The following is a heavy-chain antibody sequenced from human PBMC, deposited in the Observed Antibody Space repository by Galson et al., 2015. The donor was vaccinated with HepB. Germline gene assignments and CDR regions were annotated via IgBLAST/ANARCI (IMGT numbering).Heavy chain of an antibody. D-gene: IGHD2-21*01. CDR3: ARLRLDWYFDL. CDR1: GFTFNTHA. CDR2: ISASGGNA. J-gene: IGHJ2*01. Sequence: SLRLSCATSGFTFNTHAMSWVRQAPGKGLEWVSGISASGGNAYYGDSVKGRFTISRDSSKNTMYLEMNSLRAEDTAVYYCARLRLDWYFDLWGRGTLVTVSS. V-gene: IGHV3-23*01.